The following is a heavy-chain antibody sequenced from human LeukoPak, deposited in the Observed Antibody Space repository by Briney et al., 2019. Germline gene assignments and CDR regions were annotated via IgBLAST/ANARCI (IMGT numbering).Heavy chain of an antibody. J-gene: IGHJ4*02. V-gene: IGHV3-30*04. CDR1: GFTFSSYA. D-gene: IGHD3-22*01. Sequence: GGSLRLSCAASGFTFSSYAMHWVHQAPGKGLEWVAVISYDGSNKYYADSVKGRFTISRDNSKNTLYLQMNSLRAEDTAVYYCAREYDSSGYYYRGLDYWGQGTLVTVSS. CDR2: ISYDGSNK. CDR3: AREYDSSGYYYRGLDY.